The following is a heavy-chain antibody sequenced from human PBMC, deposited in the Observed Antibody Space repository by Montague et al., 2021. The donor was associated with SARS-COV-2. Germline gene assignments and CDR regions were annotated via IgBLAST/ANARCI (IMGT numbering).Heavy chain of an antibody. D-gene: IGHD6-13*01. CDR1: GDSVSSNTPA. CDR3: ARVPRYSLSWSFDY. CDR2: TYYRSKWDY. Sequence: CAISGDSVSSNTPAWNWIRRSPSRGFERLGRTYYRSKWDYDYAVSVKRRMTISPDTSKNQFSLQLSSVTPEDRAVYYCARVPRYSLSWSFDYWGQGTLVTVSS. V-gene: IGHV6-1*01. J-gene: IGHJ4*02.